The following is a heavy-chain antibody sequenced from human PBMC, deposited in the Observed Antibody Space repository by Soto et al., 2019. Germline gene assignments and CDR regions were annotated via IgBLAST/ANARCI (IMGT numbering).Heavy chain of an antibody. Sequence: GASVKFSCKASGYTFTDYYIHWVRQAPGQGLEWMGWINPNSGGTKYAQKFQGRVTMTRDTSISTAYMELSSLTYEDTAVYYCTSIEGIDVWGQGTTVTVSS. CDR2: INPNSGGT. CDR1: GYTFTDYY. CDR3: TSIEGIDV. V-gene: IGHV1-2*02. J-gene: IGHJ6*02.